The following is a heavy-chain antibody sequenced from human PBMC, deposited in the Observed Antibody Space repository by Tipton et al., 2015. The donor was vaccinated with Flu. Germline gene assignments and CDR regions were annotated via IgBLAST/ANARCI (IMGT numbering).Heavy chain of an antibody. CDR3: ASVTTYCSSTSCYFYFDY. J-gene: IGHJ4*02. Sequence: SGGGLVQHGGFQRLSCAASGFTFSSYEMNWVRQAPGKGLEWVSYISSSGSTIYYADSVKGRFTISRDNANNSLYLQMYSLRAGVTAVYYCASVTTYCSSTSCYFYFDYWGQGTLVTVSS. CDR2: ISSSGSTI. CDR1: GFTFSSYE. D-gene: IGHD2-2*01. V-gene: IGHV3-48*03.